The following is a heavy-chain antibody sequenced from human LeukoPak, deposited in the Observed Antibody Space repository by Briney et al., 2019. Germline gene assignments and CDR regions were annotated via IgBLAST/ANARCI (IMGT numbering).Heavy chain of an antibody. CDR1: GYTLTNYD. CDR2: MNPNSGNT. D-gene: IGHD3-16*01. CDR3: AREGLGY. Sequence: ASVKVSCKASGYTLTNYDINWVRQATGQGLEWMGYMNPNSGNTGYAQKFQDRVTITGDTSISTAYMELSSLRSDDTAVYYCAREGLGYWGQGTLVTVSS. V-gene: IGHV1-8*03. J-gene: IGHJ4*02.